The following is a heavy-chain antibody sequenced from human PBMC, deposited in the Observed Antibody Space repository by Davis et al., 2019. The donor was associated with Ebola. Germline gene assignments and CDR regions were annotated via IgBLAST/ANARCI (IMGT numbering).Heavy chain of an antibody. CDR2: IIPIFGTA. Sequence: SVKVSCKAAGGIFSSYAISWVRQAPGQGLEGMGGIIPIFGTANYAQKFQGRVTITADESTSTAYMELSSLRSEDTAVYYCARGGATPFDYWGQGTLVTVSS. CDR3: ARGGATPFDY. CDR1: GGIFSSYA. J-gene: IGHJ4*02. D-gene: IGHD1-26*01. V-gene: IGHV1-69*13.